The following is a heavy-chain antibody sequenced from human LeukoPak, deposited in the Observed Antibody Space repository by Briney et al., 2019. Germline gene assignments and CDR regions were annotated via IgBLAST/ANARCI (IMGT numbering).Heavy chain of an antibody. CDR2: ISAYNGNT. CDR1: GYTFTSYG. CDR3: AVVPAAIVDWYFDY. D-gene: IGHD2-2*02. J-gene: IGHJ4*02. V-gene: IGHV1-18*01. Sequence: ASVKVSCKASGYTFTSYGISWVRQAPGQGLEWMGWISAYNGNTNYAQKLQGRVTMTTDTSTSTAYMELRSLRSDDTAVYYCAVVPAAIVDWYFDYWGQGTLVTVSS.